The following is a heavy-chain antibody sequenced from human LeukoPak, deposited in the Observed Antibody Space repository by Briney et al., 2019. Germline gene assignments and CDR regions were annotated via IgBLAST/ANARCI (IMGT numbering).Heavy chain of an antibody. V-gene: IGHV1-8*03. D-gene: IGHD6-6*01. Sequence: GASVKVSCKASGYTFTSYDINWVRQATGQGLEWMGWMNPNSGNTGYAQKFQGRVTITRNTSISTAYMELSSLRSEDTAVYYCARGRGKIAARPGQLGRQNWFDPWGQGTLVTVSS. CDR1: GYTFTSYD. CDR3: ARGRGKIAARPGQLGRQNWFDP. J-gene: IGHJ5*02. CDR2: MNPNSGNT.